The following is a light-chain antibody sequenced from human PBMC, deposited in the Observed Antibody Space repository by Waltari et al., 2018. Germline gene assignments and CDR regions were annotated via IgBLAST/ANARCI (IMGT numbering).Light chain of an antibody. J-gene: IGLJ1*01. Sequence: QSALTQPASVSGSPGQSITISCTGTSSDVGGYKYVSWYQQHPGKAPKVMIYEVSNRPSGVSNGFSASKSGNTASLTISGLQAEDEADYYCSSYISGNTYVFGTGTKVTVL. CDR2: EVS. CDR1: SSDVGGYKY. V-gene: IGLV2-14*01. CDR3: SSYISGNTYV.